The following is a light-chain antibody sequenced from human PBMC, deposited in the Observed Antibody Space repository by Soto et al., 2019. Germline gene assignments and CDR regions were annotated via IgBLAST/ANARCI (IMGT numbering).Light chain of an antibody. V-gene: IGKV3-15*01. J-gene: IGKJ1*01. CDR2: GAS. CDR3: QQYNNWPRT. CDR1: QSVSSN. Sequence: EIEMTQSPATLSVFPGERATLSCRASQSVSSNLAWYQQKPGKAPRLLIYGASTRATGIAARFSGSGSGAQFTLTISSLQSEDCAVYYCQQYNNWPRTFGQGTKVEIK.